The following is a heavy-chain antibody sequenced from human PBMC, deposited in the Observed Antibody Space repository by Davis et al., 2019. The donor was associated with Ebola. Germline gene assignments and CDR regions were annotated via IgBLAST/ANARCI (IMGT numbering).Heavy chain of an antibody. J-gene: IGHJ4*02. Sequence: LRLSCTVSGGSISSGGYYWSWIRQHPGKGLEWIGYIYYSGSTYYNPSLKSRVTISVDTSKNQFSLKLSSVTAADTAVYYCAREGVTAAGFEYYFDYWGQGTLVTVSS. D-gene: IGHD6-13*01. V-gene: IGHV4-31*03. CDR2: IYYSGST. CDR1: GGSISSGGYY. CDR3: AREGVTAAGFEYYFDY.